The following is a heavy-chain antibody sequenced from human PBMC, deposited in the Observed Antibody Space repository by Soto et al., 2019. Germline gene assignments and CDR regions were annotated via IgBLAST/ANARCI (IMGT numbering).Heavy chain of an antibody. CDR2: ISTFNGNT. CDR3: ARVTVTSGRWFGP. CDR1: ASTFTGYT. Sequence: QVHLVQSGTEVKEPGASVKVSCKASASTFTGYTVNWVRQAPGRGLEWMGWISTFNGNTKYAGNFEGRVTMTTNTSTTTAYTELTSLTTDDTAVYFCARVTVTSGRWFGPWGQGTLVSVSS. V-gene: IGHV1-18*04. D-gene: IGHD4-17*01. J-gene: IGHJ5*02.